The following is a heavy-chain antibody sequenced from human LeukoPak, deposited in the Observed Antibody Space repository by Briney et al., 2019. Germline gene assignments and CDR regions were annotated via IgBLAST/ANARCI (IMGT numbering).Heavy chain of an antibody. CDR2: IIPIFGTT. CDR1: GGTFSSYA. CDR3: AREGLGSCSSTSCHNWFDR. D-gene: IGHD2-2*01. Sequence: SVRVSCKASGGTFSSYAISWVRQAPGQGLEWMGVIIPIFGTTNYAQKFQGRVTITADESTSTAYMELSSLRSEDRAVYYCAREGLGSCSSTSCHNWFDRWGQGTLVTVSS. J-gene: IGHJ5*02. V-gene: IGHV1-69*13.